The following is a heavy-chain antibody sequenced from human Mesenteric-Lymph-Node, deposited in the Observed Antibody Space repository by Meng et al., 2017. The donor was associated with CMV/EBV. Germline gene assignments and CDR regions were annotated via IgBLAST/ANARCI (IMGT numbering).Heavy chain of an antibody. CDR1: GFSLSGNP. D-gene: IGHD6-6*01. J-gene: IGHJ6*02. CDR2: ISYDGSNK. V-gene: IGHV3-30-3*01. Sequence: GESLKISCEASGFSLSGNPMHWVRQAPGKGLEWVAVISYDGSNKYNADSVKGRLTISRDTSKNTLYLQVNSLRAEDTAVYYCARGRSVSIADALDVWGQGTTVTVSS. CDR3: ARGRSVSIADALDV.